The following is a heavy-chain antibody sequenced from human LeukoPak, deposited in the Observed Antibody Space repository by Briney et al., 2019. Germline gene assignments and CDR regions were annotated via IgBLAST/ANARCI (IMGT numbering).Heavy chain of an antibody. CDR2: ISSSSSSI. CDR1: GFTFSTYS. D-gene: IGHD6-19*01. V-gene: IGHV3-48*02. CDR3: ARDQPGYSSGWYGAFDI. J-gene: IGHJ3*02. Sequence: PGGSLRLSCAASGFTFSTYSINWVRQAPGKGLEWVSHISSSSSSIYYADSVKGRFTISRDNARNSLYLQMNSLRDEDTAVYYCARDQPGYSSGWYGAFDIWGQGTMVTVSS.